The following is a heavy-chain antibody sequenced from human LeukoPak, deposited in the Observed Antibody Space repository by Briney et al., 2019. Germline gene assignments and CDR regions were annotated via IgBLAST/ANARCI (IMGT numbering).Heavy chain of an antibody. CDR2: INGDGSST. D-gene: IGHD1-1*01. J-gene: IGHJ4*02. CDR3: ARGVTTWVNGFDY. Sequence: SGGSLRLSCAASAFTFSSYWMHWVRQAPGKGLVWVSRINGDGSSTNYADSVQGRFTISRDNAKNTLHLQMNSLRAEDTAVYYCARGVTTWVNGFDYWGQGTLVTVSS. V-gene: IGHV3-74*01. CDR1: AFTFSSYW.